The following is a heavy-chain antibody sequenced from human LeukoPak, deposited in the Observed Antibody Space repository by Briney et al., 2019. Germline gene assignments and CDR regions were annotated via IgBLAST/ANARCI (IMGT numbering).Heavy chain of an antibody. CDR3: AIDRDWGFDY. D-gene: IGHD7-27*01. J-gene: IGHJ4*02. Sequence: PGGSLRLSCAASGFIFSSYSMNWVRLAPGKGLEWVSYIGTSSGVISYPDSVKGRFTISRDDAKNSLYLQMNSLRDEDTAVYYCAIDRDWGFDYWGQGTLVTVSS. CDR2: IGTSSGVI. V-gene: IGHV3-48*02. CDR1: GFIFSSYS.